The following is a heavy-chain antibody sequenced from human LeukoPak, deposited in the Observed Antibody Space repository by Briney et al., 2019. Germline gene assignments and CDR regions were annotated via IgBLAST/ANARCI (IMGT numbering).Heavy chain of an antibody. CDR3: ARESLGNYYDSSGYYCYFDY. CDR1: GYTFTGYY. D-gene: IGHD3-22*01. CDR2: INPNSGGT. V-gene: IGHV1-2*02. J-gene: IGHJ4*02. Sequence: ASVKVSCKASGYTFTGYYMHWVRQAPGQGLEWMGWINPNSGGTNYAQKFQGRVTMTRETSISTAYMELSRLRSDDTAVYYCARESLGNYYDSSGYYCYFDYWGQGTLVTVSS.